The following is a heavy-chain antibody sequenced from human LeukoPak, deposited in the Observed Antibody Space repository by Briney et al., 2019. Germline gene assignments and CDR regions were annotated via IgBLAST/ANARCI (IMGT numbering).Heavy chain of an antibody. Sequence: SETLSLTCAVYGGSTSSGGYYWSWIRQHPGKGLEWIGYIYYSGSTYYNPSLKSRVTISVDTSKNQFSLKLSSVTAADTAVYYCARPGLLNDAFDIWGQGTMVTVSS. CDR1: GGSTSSGGYY. V-gene: IGHV4-31*11. D-gene: IGHD2-21*02. J-gene: IGHJ3*02. CDR3: ARPGLLNDAFDI. CDR2: IYYSGST.